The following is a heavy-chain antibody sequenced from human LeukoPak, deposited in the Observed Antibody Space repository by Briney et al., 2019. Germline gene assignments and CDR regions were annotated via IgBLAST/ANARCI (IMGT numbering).Heavy chain of an antibody. CDR3: ARVFDTYYMDV. CDR2: INPKSSGT. Sequence: ASVKVSCKASGYTFTDYSLHWVRQAPGQGLEWMGWINPKSSGTNYAQKFQARVTMTSDTSISTAYMELMRLRSDDTAVYYCARVFDTYYMDVWGKGTTVTVSS. J-gene: IGHJ6*03. V-gene: IGHV1-2*02. CDR1: GYTFTDYS.